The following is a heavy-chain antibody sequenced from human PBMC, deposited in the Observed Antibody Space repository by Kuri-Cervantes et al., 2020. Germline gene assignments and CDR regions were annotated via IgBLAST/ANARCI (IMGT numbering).Heavy chain of an antibody. J-gene: IGHJ4*02. V-gene: IGHV3-21*01. CDR1: GFTFSSYD. CDR2: ISSSSSYI. D-gene: IGHD1-26*01. Sequence: GESLKISCAASGFTFSSYDMHWVRQATGKGLEWVSSISSSSSYIYYADSVRGRFTISRDNAKNSLYLQMNSLRAEDTAVYYCARVKISGSYQRGYYFDYWGQGTLVTVSS. CDR3: ARVKISGSYQRGYYFDY.